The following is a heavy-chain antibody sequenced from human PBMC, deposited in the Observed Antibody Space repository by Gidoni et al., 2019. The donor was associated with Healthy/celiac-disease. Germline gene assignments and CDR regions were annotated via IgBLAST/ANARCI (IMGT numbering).Heavy chain of an antibody. D-gene: IGHD2-2*01. V-gene: IGHV4-39*01. CDR2: IYYSGST. CDR1: GGSISSRSYY. CDR3: ASRRYCSSTSCYDNWFDP. J-gene: IGHJ5*02. Sequence: QLQLQESGPGLVKPSETLSLTCTVSGGSISSRSYYWGWIRQPPGKGLEWIGSIYYSGSTYYNPSLKSRGTISVDTSKNQFSLKLSSVTAADTAVYYGASRRYCSSTSCYDNWFDPWGQGTLVTVSS.